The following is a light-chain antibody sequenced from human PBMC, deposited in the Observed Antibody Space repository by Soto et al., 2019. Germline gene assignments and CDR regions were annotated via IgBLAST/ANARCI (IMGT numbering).Light chain of an antibody. CDR3: QQYNSYPPT. V-gene: IGKV1-5*03. Sequence: DIQMTQSPSTLSASVGDRVTITCRASQSISTWLAWYQQEPGKAPKLLIHKASSLQSGVPSRFSGSGSGTDFTLTISSLHPDDFATYYCQQYNSYPPTFDQGTRVEIK. CDR2: KAS. J-gene: IGKJ1*01. CDR1: QSISTW.